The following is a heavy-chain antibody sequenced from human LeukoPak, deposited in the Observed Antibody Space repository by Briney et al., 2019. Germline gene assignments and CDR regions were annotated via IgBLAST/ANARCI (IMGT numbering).Heavy chain of an antibody. D-gene: IGHD3-9*01. CDR2: FYYSGST. J-gene: IGHJ6*02. CDR3: ARAPGILTGYTSHYYYGMDV. V-gene: IGHV4-31*03. CDR1: GGSISSGGYY. Sequence: SQTLSLTCTVSGGSISSGGYYWSWFRQHPGKGLEWIGYFYYSGSTYYNPSLKSRVTISVDTSKNQFSLKLSSVTAADTAVYYCARAPGILTGYTSHYYYGMDVWGQGTTVTV.